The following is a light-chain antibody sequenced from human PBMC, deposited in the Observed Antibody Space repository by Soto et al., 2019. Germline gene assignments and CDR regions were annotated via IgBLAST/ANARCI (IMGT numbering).Light chain of an antibody. Sequence: AIRMTQSPSSFSASTGDRVTINCRASQGISSYLAWYQQKPGKAPNLLNEAPSTLQSGVPSRFSGRASGTYFTLTSSCLQSEDFATYYCQQYYSYPITFGQGTRLEIK. V-gene: IGKV1-8*01. CDR1: QGISSY. J-gene: IGKJ5*01. CDR2: APS. CDR3: QQYYSYPIT.